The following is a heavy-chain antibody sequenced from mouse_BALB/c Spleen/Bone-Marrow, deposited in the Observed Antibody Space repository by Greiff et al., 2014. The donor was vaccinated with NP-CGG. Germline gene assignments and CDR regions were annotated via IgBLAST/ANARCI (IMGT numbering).Heavy chain of an antibody. CDR1: GYAFSSSW. J-gene: IGHJ4*01. V-gene: IGHV1-82*01. CDR3: ARSACDGSSYGAMDY. CDR2: IYPGDGDT. D-gene: IGHD1-1*01. Sequence: VQLQQSGPELVKPGASVKISCTGSGYAFSSSWMNWVKQRPGQGLEWIGRIYPGDGDTNSNGRFKGKATLTADRSSNTAYMQLSSLTSVDSAVYFCARSACDGSSYGAMDYWGQGTSVTVSS.